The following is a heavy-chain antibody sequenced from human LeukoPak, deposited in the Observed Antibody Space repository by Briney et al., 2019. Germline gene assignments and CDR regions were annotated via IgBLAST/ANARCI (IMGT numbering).Heavy chain of an antibody. CDR3: ARSDCSGGSCQKHYYYGMDV. J-gene: IGHJ6*02. CDR2: ISSSSSYI. Sequence: GGSLRLSCAASGFTFSSYSMNWVRQAPGKGLEWVSSISSSSSYIYYADSVKGRFTISRDNAKNSLYLQMNSLRAEDTAVYYCARSDCSGGSCQKHYYYGMDVWGQGTTVTVSS. CDR1: GFTFSSYS. V-gene: IGHV3-21*01. D-gene: IGHD2-15*01.